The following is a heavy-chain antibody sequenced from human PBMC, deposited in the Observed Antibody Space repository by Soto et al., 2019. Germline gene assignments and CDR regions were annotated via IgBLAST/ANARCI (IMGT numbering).Heavy chain of an antibody. D-gene: IGHD2-2*02. CDR2: IQSGGNI. V-gene: IGHV3-53*01. CDR3: ARSNTLDY. J-gene: IGHJ4*02. CDR1: GFTFSNFG. Sequence: GGSLRLSCVASGFTFSNFGMHWVRQAPGKGLEWVSVIQSGGNIYYADAVKGRFTTSRDNSKNTLYLQMNSLRAEDTAVYYCARSNTLDYWRQGTLVTVSS.